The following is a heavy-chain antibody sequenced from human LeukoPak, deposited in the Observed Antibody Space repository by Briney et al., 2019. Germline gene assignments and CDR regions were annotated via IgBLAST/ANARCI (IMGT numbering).Heavy chain of an antibody. CDR2: ISSSGATI. CDR1: GFTFSTYE. CDR3: ARGTYSSGWYHY. Sequence: GGSLRLSCAASGFTFSTYEMTWVRQAPGKGLEWVSYISSSGATIYYADSVKGRFTISRDNANNSLYLQMNTLRAEDTAVYYCARGTYSSGWYHYWGQGTLVTVSS. D-gene: IGHD6-19*01. J-gene: IGHJ4*02. V-gene: IGHV3-48*03.